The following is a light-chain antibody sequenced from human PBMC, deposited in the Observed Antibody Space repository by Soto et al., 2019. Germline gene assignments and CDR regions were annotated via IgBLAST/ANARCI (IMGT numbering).Light chain of an antibody. V-gene: IGKV3-11*01. CDR3: QQRTNWPPFN. CDR1: QSVSRS. Sequence: EIVLTQSPATLSLSPGDRAVLSCRASQSVSRSLTWYQHKPGQAPRLLIYEASTRAAGIPARFSGSGSGTDFTLTISSLEPEDFAVYYCQQRTNWPPFNFGQGTKLEIK. CDR2: EAS. J-gene: IGKJ2*01.